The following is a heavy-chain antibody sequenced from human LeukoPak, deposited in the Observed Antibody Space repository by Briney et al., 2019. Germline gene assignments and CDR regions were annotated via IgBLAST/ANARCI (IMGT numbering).Heavy chain of an antibody. CDR1: GGSFSGYY. V-gene: IGHV4-34*01. Sequence: SSETLSLTCAVYGGSFSGYYWSWIRQPPGKGLEWIGEINHSGSTNYNPSLKSRVTISVDTSKNQFSLKLSSVTAADTAVYYCARHLHIAIFQHWGQGTLVTVSS. CDR3: ARHLHIAIFQH. CDR2: INHSGST. J-gene: IGHJ1*01. D-gene: IGHD6-13*01.